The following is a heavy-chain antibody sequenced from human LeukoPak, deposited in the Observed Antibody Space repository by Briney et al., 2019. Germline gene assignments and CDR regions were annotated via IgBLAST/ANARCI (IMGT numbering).Heavy chain of an antibody. CDR1: GFIFSSYG. V-gene: IGHV3-23*01. CDR2: ISGSVRST. CDR3: ARESSGAYYYYYMDV. D-gene: IGHD7-27*01. Sequence: PGGSLRLSCAASGFIFSSYGMSWVRQAPGQGLEWVSAISGSVRSTYYSDSVKGRFTISKDTSKNTLYLQMNSLRAEDTAVYYCARESSGAYYYYYMDVWGKGTTVTVSS. J-gene: IGHJ6*03.